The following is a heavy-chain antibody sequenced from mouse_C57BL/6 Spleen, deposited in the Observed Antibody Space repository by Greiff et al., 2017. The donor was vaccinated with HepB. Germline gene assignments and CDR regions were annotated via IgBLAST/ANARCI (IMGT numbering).Heavy chain of an antibody. CDR1: GYTFTSYW. D-gene: IGHD1-1*01. CDR2: IDPSDSET. V-gene: IGHV1-52*01. J-gene: IGHJ4*01. CDR3: ARDYGGYYAMDY. Sequence: QVQLQQPGAELVRPGSSVKLSCKASGYTFTSYWMHWVKQRPIQGLEWIGNIDPSDSETHYNQKFKDKATLTVDKSSSTAYMQLSSLTSEDSAVYDCARDYGGYYAMDYWGQGTSVTVSS.